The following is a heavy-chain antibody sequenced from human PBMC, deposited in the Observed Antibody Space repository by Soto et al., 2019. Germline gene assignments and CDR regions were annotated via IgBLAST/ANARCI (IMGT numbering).Heavy chain of an antibody. V-gene: IGHV4-31*03. Sequence: SETLSLTCTVSGGSISSGGYYWSWIRQHPGKGLEWIGYIYYSGSTYYNPSLKSRVTISVDTSKNQFSLKLSSVTAADTAVYYCARVMGIAARSFDYWGQGTLVTVAS. D-gene: IGHD6-6*01. J-gene: IGHJ4*02. CDR2: IYYSGST. CDR3: ARVMGIAARSFDY. CDR1: GGSISSGGYY.